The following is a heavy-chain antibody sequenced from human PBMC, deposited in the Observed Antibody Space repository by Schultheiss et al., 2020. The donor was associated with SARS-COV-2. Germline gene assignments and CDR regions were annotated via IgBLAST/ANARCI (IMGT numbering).Heavy chain of an antibody. J-gene: IGHJ4*02. CDR2: IYHSGST. CDR3: ARDRSRGGAIFGVVIQPYFDY. Sequence: SETLSLTCTVSGGSISSYYWSWIRQPAGKGLEWIGYIYHSGSTYYNPSLKSRVTISVDTSKNQFSLKLSSVTAADTAVYYCARDRSRGGAIFGVVIQPYFDYWGQGTLVTVSS. V-gene: IGHV4-4*08. CDR1: GGSISSYY. D-gene: IGHD3-3*01.